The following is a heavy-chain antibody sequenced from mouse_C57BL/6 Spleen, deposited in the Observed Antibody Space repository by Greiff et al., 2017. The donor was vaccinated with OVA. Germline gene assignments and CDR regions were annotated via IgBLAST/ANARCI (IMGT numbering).Heavy chain of an antibody. Sequence: VQLKQSGPELVKPGDSVKISCKASGYSFTGYFMNWVMQSHGKSLEWIGRINPYNGDTFYNQKFKGKATLTVDKSSSTAHMELRSLTSEDSAVYYCARGGYSVSLWYFDVWGTGTTVTVSS. J-gene: IGHJ1*03. CDR3: ARGGYSVSLWYFDV. V-gene: IGHV1-20*01. CDR1: GYSFTGYF. CDR2: INPYNGDT. D-gene: IGHD2-12*01.